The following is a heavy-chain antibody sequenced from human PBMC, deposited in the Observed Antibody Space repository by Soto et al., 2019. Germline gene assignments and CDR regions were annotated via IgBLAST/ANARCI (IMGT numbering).Heavy chain of an antibody. V-gene: IGHV3-23*01. CDR2: ISGPGGST. Sequence: PGGSLRLSCAASGFTFTKFAMSWVRQAPGKGLEWVASISGPGGSTNYADSVRGRFTISRDNSKDTVSPQMNSLGVEDTAVYFCAKDRRIVVSHFDFWGHVTPVTVSS. CDR3: AKDRRIVVSHFDF. CDR1: GFTFTKFA. D-gene: IGHD2-15*01. J-gene: IGHJ4*01.